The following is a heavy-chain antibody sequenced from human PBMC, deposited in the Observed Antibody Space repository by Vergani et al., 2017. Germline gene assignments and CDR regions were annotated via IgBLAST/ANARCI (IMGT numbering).Heavy chain of an antibody. CDR3: ARHSTVEWLVKLGWFDP. CDR2: IYYSGST. D-gene: IGHD6-19*01. V-gene: IGHV4-39*01. Sequence: QLQLQESGPGLVKPSATLSLTCSVSGASLRSSNYYWGWIRQPPGKGLEWIASIYYSGSTYYNPSLKSRVTISVDTSKNQFSLKRGSVTAADTAVYFCARHSTVEWLVKLGWFDPWGQGILVTVSS. CDR1: GASLRSSNYY. J-gene: IGHJ5*02.